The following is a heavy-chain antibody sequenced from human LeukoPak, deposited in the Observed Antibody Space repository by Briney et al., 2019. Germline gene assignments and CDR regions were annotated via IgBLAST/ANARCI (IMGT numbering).Heavy chain of an antibody. J-gene: IGHJ4*02. D-gene: IGHD2-2*01. CDR3: ARGREEDEVVPAAVLPYYFDY. V-gene: IGHV4-34*01. CDR1: GGSFSGYY. CDR2: IKHSGST. Sequence: PSETLSLTCAVYGGSFSGYYWSWIRQPPGKGLEWIGEIKHSGSTNYNPSLKSRVTISVDTSKNQFSLKLSSVTAADTAVYYCARGREEDEVVPAAVLPYYFDYWGQGTLVTVSS.